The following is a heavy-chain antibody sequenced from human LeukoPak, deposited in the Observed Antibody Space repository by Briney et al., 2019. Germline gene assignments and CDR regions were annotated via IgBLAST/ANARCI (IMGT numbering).Heavy chain of an antibody. V-gene: IGHV3-48*02. D-gene: IGHD4-17*01. CDR2: ISTISSTK. CDR1: GFTFSSYD. J-gene: IGHJ4*02. CDR3: ARGKIGYYYGDYDGY. Sequence: GGSLRLSCTASGFTFSSYDMNWVRQAPGKGLEWVSYISTISSTKYYADSVKGRFTISRDNAKNSLYLQMNSLRDEDTAVYYCARGKIGYYYGDYDGYWGQGTLVTVSS.